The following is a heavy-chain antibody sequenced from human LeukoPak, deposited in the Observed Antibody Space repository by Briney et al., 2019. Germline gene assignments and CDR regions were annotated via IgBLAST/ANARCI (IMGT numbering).Heavy chain of an antibody. V-gene: IGHV3-72*01. D-gene: IGHD1-1*01. CDR3: SRGYGTGTPDACDI. CDR1: GFTFSDHF. J-gene: IGHJ3*02. CDR2: IRNKARSYTT. Sequence: GGSLRLSCAASGFTFSDHFMDWVREAPGKGLEWVGRIRNKARSYTTEYAASVKGRFTISRDDSKNSLWLQMNSLKTEDTAVYYCSRGYGTGTPDACDIWGQGTKVTVSS.